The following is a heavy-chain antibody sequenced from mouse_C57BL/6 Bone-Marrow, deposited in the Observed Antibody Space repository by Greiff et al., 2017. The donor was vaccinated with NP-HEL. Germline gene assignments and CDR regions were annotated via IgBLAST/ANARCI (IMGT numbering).Heavy chain of an antibody. D-gene: IGHD2-1*01. Sequence: QVQLQQPGAELVKPGASVKLSCKASGYTFTSYWMQWVKQRPGQGLEWIGEIDPSDSYTTYNQQFKGKATLTVDTSSSTAYMQRSRLTSEDSAVYCCARLLQDYWGQGTSVTVSS. CDR3: ARLLQDY. V-gene: IGHV1-50*01. CDR1: GYTFTSYW. CDR2: IDPSDSYT. J-gene: IGHJ4*01.